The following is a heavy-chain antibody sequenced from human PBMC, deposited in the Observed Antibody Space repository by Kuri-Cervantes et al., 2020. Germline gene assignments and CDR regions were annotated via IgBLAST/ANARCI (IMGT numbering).Heavy chain of an antibody. D-gene: IGHD6-13*01. Sequence: GGSLRLSCAASGFTFTSYAMTWVRQAPGKGLEWVSAISGSSVSTYYADSVKGRFTISRDSSKNTLYLQMNSLRAEDTAVYYCANDVGVAAAGQEGNDYWGQGTLVTVSS. CDR1: GFTFTSYA. CDR2: ISGSSVST. CDR3: ANDVGVAAAGQEGNDY. V-gene: IGHV3-23*01. J-gene: IGHJ4*02.